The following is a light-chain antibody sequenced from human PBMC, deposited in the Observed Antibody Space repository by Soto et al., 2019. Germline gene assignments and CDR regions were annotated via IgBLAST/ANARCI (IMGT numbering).Light chain of an antibody. V-gene: IGKV3-20*01. Sequence: ENVLTQSPGTLSVSPGERATLSCRASQSISNLAWYQQKPGQAPRLVIYDTSSRSTVIPDRFSGSGSGTDFTLTISRLEPEDVAVYYCLQYGTWYTFGQGTKLEIK. CDR2: DTS. CDR1: QSISN. J-gene: IGKJ2*01. CDR3: LQYGTWYT.